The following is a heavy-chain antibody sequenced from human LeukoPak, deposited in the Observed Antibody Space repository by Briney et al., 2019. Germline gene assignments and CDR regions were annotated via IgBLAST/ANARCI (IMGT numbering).Heavy chain of an antibody. Sequence: SETLSLTXTVSGGSISSSSYYWGWIRQPPGKGLEWIGSIYYSGSTYYNPSLKSRVTISVDTSKNQFSLKLSSVTAADTAVYYCARHIPNYDFWSGYPRWFDPWGQGTLVTVSS. CDR3: ARHIPNYDFWSGYPRWFDP. CDR2: IYYSGST. D-gene: IGHD3-3*01. J-gene: IGHJ5*02. V-gene: IGHV4-39*01. CDR1: GGSISSSSYY.